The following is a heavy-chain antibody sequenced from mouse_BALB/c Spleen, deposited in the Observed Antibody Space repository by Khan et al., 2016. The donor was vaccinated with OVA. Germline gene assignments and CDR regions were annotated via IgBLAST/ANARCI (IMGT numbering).Heavy chain of an antibody. Sequence: QIQLVQSGPELKKPGETVKISCKASGYTFTNYGMNWVKQAPGKGLTWMGWINTYTGEPTYADDFKGRFAFSLETSASTAHLQHNKLKNEDMATYFCARTLTTATSYFDVWGAGTTVTVSS. CDR3: ARTLTTATSYFDV. D-gene: IGHD1-2*01. J-gene: IGHJ1*01. CDR1: GYTFTNYG. CDR2: INTYTGEP. V-gene: IGHV9-1*02.